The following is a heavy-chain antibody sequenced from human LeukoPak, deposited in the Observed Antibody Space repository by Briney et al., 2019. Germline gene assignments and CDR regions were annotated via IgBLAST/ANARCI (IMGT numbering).Heavy chain of an antibody. D-gene: IGHD3-22*01. J-gene: IGHJ4*02. Sequence: GGSLRLSCAASGFSFSTYSMNWVRQAPGKGLEWISYISTDSRTIYYADSVKGRFTISRDNAKNSLYLQMNSLRAEDTAVYYCARGAYYYEDWGQGTLVTVSS. CDR3: ARGAYYYED. CDR1: GFSFSTYS. CDR2: ISTDSRTI. V-gene: IGHV3-48*01.